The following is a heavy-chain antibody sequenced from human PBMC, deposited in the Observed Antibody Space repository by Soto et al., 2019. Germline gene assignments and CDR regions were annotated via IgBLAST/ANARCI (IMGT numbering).Heavy chain of an antibody. J-gene: IGHJ6*02. CDR2: ISYDGSNK. Sequence: PGGSLRLSCAASGFTFSSYAMHWVRQAPGKGLEWVAVISYDGSNKYYADSVKGRFTISRDNSKNTLYLQMNSLRAEDTAVYYCARVGIQLWEWGFDYYYGMDVWGQGTTVTVSS. D-gene: IGHD5-18*01. CDR3: ARVGIQLWEWGFDYYYGMDV. CDR1: GFTFSSYA. V-gene: IGHV3-30-3*01.